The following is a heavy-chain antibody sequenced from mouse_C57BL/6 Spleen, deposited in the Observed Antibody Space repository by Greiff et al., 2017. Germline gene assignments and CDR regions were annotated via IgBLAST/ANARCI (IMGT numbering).Heavy chain of an antibody. CDR3: AGGAQAQYYAMDY. Sequence: QVQLQQPGAELVMPGASVKLSCKASGYTFTSYWMHWVKQRPGQGLEWIGEIDPSDSYTNYNQKFKGKSTLTVDKSSSTAYMQLSSLTSEDSAVYYCAGGAQAQYYAMDYWGEETSDTVSS. D-gene: IGHD3-2*02. J-gene: IGHJ4*01. V-gene: IGHV1-69*01. CDR1: GYTFTSYW. CDR2: IDPSDSYT.